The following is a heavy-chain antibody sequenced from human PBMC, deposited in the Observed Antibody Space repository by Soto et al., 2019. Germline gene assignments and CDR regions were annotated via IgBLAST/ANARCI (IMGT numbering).Heavy chain of an antibody. Sequence: SETLSLTCSVSGGSTSSYYWNWIRQPPGKGLEWIGYVYHSGATNYDPSLKSRVTMSVDTSKNEFSLNLSSVTAADTAVYYCAKRCGGRRATDSWCKGIKVTLFS. CDR3: AKRCGGRRATDS. D-gene: IGHD1-26*01. V-gene: IGHV4-59*01. CDR2: VYHSGAT. CDR1: GGSTSSYY. J-gene: IGHJ6*04.